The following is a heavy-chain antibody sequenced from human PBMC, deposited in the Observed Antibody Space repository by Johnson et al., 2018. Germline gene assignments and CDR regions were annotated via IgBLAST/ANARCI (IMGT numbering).Heavy chain of an antibody. Sequence: EVQLVESGGGLVQPGGSLRLSCAASGFTFSSYAMSWVRQAPGKGLAWVSAIRGSGGSTYYADSVKGRFTTSRDNSKNTLYLQRNTLRAEDTAVHYCAKGGLYYYDSSGYPRLDAFDSWGQGTMVTVSS. CDR1: GFTFSSYA. CDR2: IRGSGGST. J-gene: IGHJ3*02. D-gene: IGHD3-22*01. CDR3: AKGGLYYYDSSGYPRLDAFDS. V-gene: IGHV3-23*04.